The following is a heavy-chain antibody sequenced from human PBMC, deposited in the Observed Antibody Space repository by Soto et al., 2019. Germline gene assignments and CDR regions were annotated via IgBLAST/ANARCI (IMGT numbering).Heavy chain of an antibody. Sequence: QVQLVESGGGVVQPGRSLRLSCAASGFTFSSYGMHWVHHAPGKGLEWVAVISYDGSNKYYADSVKGRFTISRDNSKNTLYLQMNSLRAEDTAVYYCAKGVGLLPFDYWGQGTLVTVSS. CDR1: GFTFSSYG. V-gene: IGHV3-30*18. CDR2: ISYDGSNK. CDR3: AKGVGLLPFDY. J-gene: IGHJ4*02. D-gene: IGHD2-21*01.